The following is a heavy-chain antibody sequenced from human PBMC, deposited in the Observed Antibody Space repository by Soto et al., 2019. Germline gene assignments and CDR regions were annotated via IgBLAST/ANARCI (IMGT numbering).Heavy chain of an antibody. CDR1: GGTFSSYA. Sequence: QVQLVQSGAEVKKPGSSVKVSCKASGGTFSSYAISWVRQAPGQGLEWMGGIIPIFGTANYAQKFQGRVTITAEESTSTDYMELSSLRSEDTAVYYCAILRGYGGNTMNWFDPWGQGTLVTVSS. V-gene: IGHV1-69*01. CDR3: AILRGYGGNTMNWFDP. D-gene: IGHD4-17*01. J-gene: IGHJ5*02. CDR2: IIPIFGTA.